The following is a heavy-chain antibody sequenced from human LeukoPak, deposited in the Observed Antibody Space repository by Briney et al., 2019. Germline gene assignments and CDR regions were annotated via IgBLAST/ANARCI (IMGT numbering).Heavy chain of an antibody. V-gene: IGHV7-4-1*02. J-gene: IGHJ4*02. Sequence: GASVKFSCKASGYTFTSYAMNWVRQAPGQGLEWMGWINTNTGNPTYAQGFTGRFVFSLDTSVSTAYLQISSLKAEDTAVYYCARGDSSSFGPPFGYWGQGTLVTVSS. CDR1: GYTFTSYA. CDR2: INTNTGNP. CDR3: ARGDSSSFGPPFGY. D-gene: IGHD6-13*01.